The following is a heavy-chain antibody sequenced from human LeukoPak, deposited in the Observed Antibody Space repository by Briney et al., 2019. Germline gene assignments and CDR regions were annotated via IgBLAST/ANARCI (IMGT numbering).Heavy chain of an antibody. CDR2: ISGSGGST. D-gene: IGHD6-13*01. Sequence: GGSPRLSCAASRFTFSSYGMSWVRQAPGKGLEWVSGISGSGGSTYYADSAKGRFTISRDNSKNTLYLQMNSLRVEDTAVYYCAKEGGLRSSWSFDFWGQGILVIVSS. V-gene: IGHV3-23*01. CDR1: RFTFSSYG. CDR3: AKEGGLRSSWSFDF. J-gene: IGHJ4*02.